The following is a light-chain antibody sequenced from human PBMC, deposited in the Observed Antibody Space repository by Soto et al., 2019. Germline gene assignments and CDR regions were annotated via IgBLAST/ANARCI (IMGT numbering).Light chain of an antibody. V-gene: IGKV3-20*01. CDR1: QTLSSIY. CDR3: QQYGTSPFT. CDR2: GAS. J-gene: IGKJ3*01. Sequence: EIVLTQSPGTLSLSPGDRATLSCRASQTLSSIYLAWYQQKPGQAPRLLIYGASSRAAGIPDRFSGSGSGTDFTLTISRLEPEDFAVYFCQQYGTSPFTFGPGTKVDLK.